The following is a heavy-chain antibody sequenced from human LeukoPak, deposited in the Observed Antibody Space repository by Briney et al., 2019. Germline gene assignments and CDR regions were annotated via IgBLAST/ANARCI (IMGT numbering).Heavy chain of an antibody. Sequence: GGSLRLSCAASGFTFSSYGMHWVRQAPGKGLEWVAVTWYDGSNKYYADSVKGRFTISRDNSKNTLYLQMNSLRAEDTAVYYCARGVGATSGAFDIWGQGTMVTVSS. J-gene: IGHJ3*02. V-gene: IGHV3-33*01. CDR3: ARGVGATSGAFDI. CDR2: TWYDGSNK. D-gene: IGHD1-26*01. CDR1: GFTFSSYG.